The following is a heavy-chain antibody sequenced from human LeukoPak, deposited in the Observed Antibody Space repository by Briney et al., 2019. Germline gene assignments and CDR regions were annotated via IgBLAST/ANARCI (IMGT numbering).Heavy chain of an antibody. CDR3: ARAVYCSGGSCYFDY. CDR2: IYTSGST. V-gene: IGHV4-4*07. Sequence: SETLSLTCTVSGGSISSYSWSWIRQPAGKGLEWIGRIYTSGSTKYNPSLTSRVTMSVDTSKNQFSLKLRSVTAADTAVYYCARAVYCSGGSCYFDYWGQGTLVTVSS. D-gene: IGHD2-15*01. J-gene: IGHJ4*02. CDR1: GGSISSYS.